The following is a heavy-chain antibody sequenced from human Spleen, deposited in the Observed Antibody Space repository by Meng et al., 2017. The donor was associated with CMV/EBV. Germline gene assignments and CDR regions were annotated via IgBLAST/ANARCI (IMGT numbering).Heavy chain of an antibody. CDR3: ARKNSGADLDY. CDR1: GFTFSSYW. CDR2: INSDGSST. D-gene: IGHD5-12*01. V-gene: IGHV3-74*01. J-gene: IGHJ4*02. Sequence: SCAASGFTFSSYWMHWVRQAPGKGLVWVSRINSDGSSTSYADSVRGRFTISRDNTKKTLYLQMNSLRVEDTAVYYCARKNSGADLDYWGQGTLVTVSS.